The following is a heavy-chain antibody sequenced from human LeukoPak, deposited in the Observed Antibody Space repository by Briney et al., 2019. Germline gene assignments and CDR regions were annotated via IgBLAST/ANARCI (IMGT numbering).Heavy chain of an antibody. D-gene: IGHD3-16*01. V-gene: IGHV4-38-2*01. Sequence: PSETLSLTCAVSGYSLGKNYYWGWIRQSPGKGLEWIGRIYGRASTSYNPSLMNRVTMSVDTSKNHFSLQLTSVTAADTAVYYCARYDSRGSGSTRFDYWGPGILVTVSS. CDR1: GYSLGKNYY. CDR2: IYGRAST. J-gene: IGHJ4*02. CDR3: ARYDSRGSGSTRFDY.